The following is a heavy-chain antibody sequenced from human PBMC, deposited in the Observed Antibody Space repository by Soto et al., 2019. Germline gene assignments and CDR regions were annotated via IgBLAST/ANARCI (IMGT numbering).Heavy chain of an antibody. D-gene: IGHD1-26*01. V-gene: IGHV4-59*08. J-gene: IGHJ4*02. Sequence: SETLSLTCTVSGGSISSSYWSWIRQPPGKGLEWIGYIYYSGSTIYNPFLKSRVTISVDTSKNQFSLKLTSVTAADTAVYYCARLSRGATAGFHYWGQGALVTVSS. CDR2: IYYSGST. CDR1: GGSISSSY. CDR3: ARLSRGATAGFHY.